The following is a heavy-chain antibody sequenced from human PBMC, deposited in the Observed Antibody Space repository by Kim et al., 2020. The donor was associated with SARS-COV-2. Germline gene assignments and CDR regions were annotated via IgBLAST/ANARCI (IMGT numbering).Heavy chain of an antibody. D-gene: IGHD3-3*01. CDR2: TYYRSKWYN. CDR3: TRDLGYHDFWCGYQGGAFDI. CDR1: GDSVSSNSAA. V-gene: IGHV6-1*01. Sequence: SQTLSLTCAISGDSVSSNSAAWNWIRQSPSRGLEWLGRTYYRSKWYNDYALSVNSRITINPDTSKNQFSLQLNAVIPEDTAVYYCTRDLGYHDFWCGYQGGAFDIWGQGTMVTVSS. J-gene: IGHJ3*02.